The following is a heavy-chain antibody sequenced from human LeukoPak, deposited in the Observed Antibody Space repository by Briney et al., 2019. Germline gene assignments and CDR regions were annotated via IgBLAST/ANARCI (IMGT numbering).Heavy chain of an antibody. D-gene: IGHD3-3*01. CDR2: IYYSGST. CDR1: GGSISSYY. J-gene: IGHJ6*03. Sequence: PSETLSLTCTVSGGSISSYYWSWIRQPPGKGLEWIGYIYYSGSTNYNPSLKSRVTISVDTSKNQFSLKLSSVTAADTAVYYCARIFLDRQSPDYYYYYMDVWAKGTTVTVSS. CDR3: ARIFLDRQSPDYYYYYMDV. V-gene: IGHV4-59*01.